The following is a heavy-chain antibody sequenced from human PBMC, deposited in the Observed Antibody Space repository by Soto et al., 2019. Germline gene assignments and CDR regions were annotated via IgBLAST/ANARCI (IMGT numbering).Heavy chain of an antibody. CDR2: IYRSGVT. D-gene: IGHD2-21*02. CDR1: GNSSSTSTYC. Sequence: DTRSLRCLFAGNSSSTSTYCWSWQLARRGKALEWVGFIYRSGVTSYNPSLRSRVSMSIDTSKDQFSLKLKSVTAADTALYFCARQRTSVVTQAYFDVWGPGYLVYGSA. V-gene: IGHV4-39*01. CDR3: ARQRTSVVTQAYFDV. J-gene: IGHJ4*02.